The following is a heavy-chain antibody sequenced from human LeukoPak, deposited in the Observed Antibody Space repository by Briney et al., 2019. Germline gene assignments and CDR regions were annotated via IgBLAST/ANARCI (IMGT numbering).Heavy chain of an antibody. D-gene: IGHD2-2*01. CDR3: AKGLTWDSTSCSD. J-gene: IGHJ4*02. CDR2: IVGTGGNM. V-gene: IGHV3-23*01. Sequence: GGSMRLSCAASGFSFSNYAMSWVRQAPGKGLEWVSAIVGTGGNMYYADSVKGRFTISRDNFKSTLYLQMNSLRAEVTAVYYCAKGLTWDSTSCSDWGQGTLVTVSS. CDR1: GFSFSNYA.